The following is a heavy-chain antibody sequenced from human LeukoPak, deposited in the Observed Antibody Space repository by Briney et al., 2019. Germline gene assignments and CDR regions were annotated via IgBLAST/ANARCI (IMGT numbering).Heavy chain of an antibody. J-gene: IGHJ5*02. CDR1: GFTFSDYY. CDR3: ASLTRPYNWFDP. V-gene: IGHV3-11*03. CDR2: IGSSSSYT. Sequence: PGGSLRLSCAASGFTFSDYYMSWIRQAPGKGLEWVSYIGSSSSYTNYADSVKGRFTISRDNAKNSLYLQMNSLRAEDTAVYYCASLTRPYNWFDPWGQGTLVTVSS.